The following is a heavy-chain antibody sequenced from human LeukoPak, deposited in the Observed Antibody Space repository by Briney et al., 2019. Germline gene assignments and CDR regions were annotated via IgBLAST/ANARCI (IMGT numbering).Heavy chain of an antibody. Sequence: ASVKVSCKASGYTFTGYYMHWVRQAPGQGLEWMGWINPNSGGTKYAQKLQGRVTMTRGTSISTAYMELSRLRSDDTAVYYCASLYYYDSSGYYGDDAFDIWGQGTMVTVSS. D-gene: IGHD3-22*01. CDR1: GYTFTGYY. V-gene: IGHV1-2*02. CDR2: INPNSGGT. CDR3: ASLYYYDSSGYYGDDAFDI. J-gene: IGHJ3*02.